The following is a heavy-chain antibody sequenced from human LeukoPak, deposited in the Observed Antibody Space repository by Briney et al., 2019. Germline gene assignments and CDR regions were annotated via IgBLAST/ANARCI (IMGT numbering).Heavy chain of an antibody. Sequence: ASVKVSCKATGYTFTGFYLHWVRQAHGQGLEWMGWINPNSGGTKLTQKFQGRVTMTRDTSITTAYMELSSLRSDDTAVYYCARGWFGELIGAFWGQGTPVTVSS. CDR2: INPNSGGT. V-gene: IGHV1-2*02. J-gene: IGHJ4*02. CDR1: GYTFTGFY. CDR3: ARGWFGELIGAF. D-gene: IGHD3-10*01.